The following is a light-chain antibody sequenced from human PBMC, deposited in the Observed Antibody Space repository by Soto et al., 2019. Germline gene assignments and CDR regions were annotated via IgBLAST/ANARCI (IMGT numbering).Light chain of an antibody. J-gene: IGKJ1*01. Sequence: EIVMTQSPATLSVSPGGRATLSCRASQSISTNLAWYQQKPGQAPSLLIYGASTRATGIPARFSGSGSGTEFTLTISSLQSEDFAVYYCQQYHFWPPWTFGQGTKVEIK. CDR3: QQYHFWPPWT. CDR2: GAS. V-gene: IGKV3-15*01. CDR1: QSISTN.